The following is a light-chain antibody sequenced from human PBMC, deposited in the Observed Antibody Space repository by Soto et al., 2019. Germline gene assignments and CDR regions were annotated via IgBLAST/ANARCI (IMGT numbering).Light chain of an antibody. CDR3: QQYNNWPLT. CDR1: QSVSSN. V-gene: IGKV3-15*01. Sequence: EIVMTQSPATLSVSPGERATLSCRASQSVSSNLAWYQQKPGQAPRLLIYGASTRATGIPARFSGSGSGTEFTLTISSLQYEDFAVYYCQQYNNWPLTFGPGTKVDMK. CDR2: GAS. J-gene: IGKJ3*01.